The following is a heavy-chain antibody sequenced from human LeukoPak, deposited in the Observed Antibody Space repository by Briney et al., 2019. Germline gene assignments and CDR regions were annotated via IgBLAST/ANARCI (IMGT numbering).Heavy chain of an antibody. D-gene: IGHD4-11*01. CDR2: ISANNGNR. CDR3: ARGGYSNYDPGYYYYYYMDV. Sequence: ASVKVSCKASGYTFTNYGISWVRQAPGQGLEWMGWISANNGNRNYALKLQDRVSMTTDTSTSTAYMELRSLRSDDTAVYYCARGGYSNYDPGYYYYYYMDVWGKGTTVTVSS. CDR1: GYTFTNYG. V-gene: IGHV1-18*01. J-gene: IGHJ6*03.